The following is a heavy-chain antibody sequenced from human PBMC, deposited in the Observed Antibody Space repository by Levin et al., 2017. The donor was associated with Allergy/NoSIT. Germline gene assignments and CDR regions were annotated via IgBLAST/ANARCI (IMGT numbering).Heavy chain of an antibody. Sequence: KTGESLKISCKVSGYTLTELSMHWVRQAPGKGLEWMGGFDPEDGETIYAQKFQGRVTMTEDTSTDTAYMELSSLRSEDTAVYYCATGNSSSWYFPPDYWGQGTLVTVSS. D-gene: IGHD6-13*01. J-gene: IGHJ4*02. CDR3: ATGNSSSWYFPPDY. CDR2: FDPEDGET. CDR1: GYTLTELS. V-gene: IGHV1-24*01.